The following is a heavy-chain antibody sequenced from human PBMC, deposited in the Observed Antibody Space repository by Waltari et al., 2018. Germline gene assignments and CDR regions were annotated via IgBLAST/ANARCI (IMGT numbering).Heavy chain of an antibody. Sequence: EVQLVQSGAEVKKPGATVKIPCKVSGYTFTDYYMPWVQPAPGKGLEWMGLVDPEDGETIYAEKFQGRVTITADTSTDTAYMELSSLRSEDTAVYYCATVFYYGSGSSNWFDPWGQGTLVTVSS. V-gene: IGHV1-69-2*01. CDR2: VDPEDGET. J-gene: IGHJ5*02. D-gene: IGHD3-10*01. CDR1: GYTFTDYY. CDR3: ATVFYYGSGSSNWFDP.